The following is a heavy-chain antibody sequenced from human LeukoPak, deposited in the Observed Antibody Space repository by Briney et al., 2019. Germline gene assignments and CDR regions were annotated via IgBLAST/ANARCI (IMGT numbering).Heavy chain of an antibody. V-gene: IGHV4-39*07. CDR1: GGSISSSSYY. CDR2: IYYSGST. CDR3: ARGVVGATTGNWFDP. Sequence: SETLSLTRTVSGGSISSSSYYWGWIRQPPGKGLEWIGSIYYSGSTYYNPSLKSRVTISVDTSKNQFSLKLSSVTAADTAVYYCARGVVGATTGNWFDPWGQGTLVTVSS. J-gene: IGHJ5*02. D-gene: IGHD1-26*01.